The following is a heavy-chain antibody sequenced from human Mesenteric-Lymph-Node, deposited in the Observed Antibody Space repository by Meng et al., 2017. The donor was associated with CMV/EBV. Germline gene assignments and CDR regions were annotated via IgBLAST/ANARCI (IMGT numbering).Heavy chain of an antibody. CDR3: ARSQVEAAGTNFDY. CDR2: IYYSGST. D-gene: IGHD6-13*01. V-gene: IGHV4-39*01. CDR1: GGSISSSSYY. J-gene: IGHJ4*02. Sequence: SGGSISSSSYYWCWIRQPPGKGLEWIGNIYYSGSTYYNPSLKSRVTISVETSKNQFSLKLSSVTAADTAVYYCARSQVEAAGTNFDYWGQGTLVTVSS.